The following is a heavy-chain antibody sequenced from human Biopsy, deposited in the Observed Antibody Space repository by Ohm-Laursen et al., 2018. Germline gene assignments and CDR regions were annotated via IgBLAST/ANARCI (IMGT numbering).Heavy chain of an antibody. J-gene: IGHJ6*02. V-gene: IGHV3-9*01. CDR3: VKDIRRYFYGMDV. D-gene: IGHD3-10*01. CDR2: ITSGSSFI. CDR1: DFTFDDYA. Sequence: SLRLSCAASDFTFDDYAMSWVRQRPGKGLEWVSSITSGSSFINYADSVKGRFTVSRDNAKNVLWLQMNSLRVDDTAMYYCVKDIRRYFYGMDVWGQGTTGTVS.